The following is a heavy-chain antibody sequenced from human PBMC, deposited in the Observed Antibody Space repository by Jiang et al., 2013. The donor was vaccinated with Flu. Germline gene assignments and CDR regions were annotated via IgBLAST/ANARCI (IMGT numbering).Heavy chain of an antibody. D-gene: IGHD3-22*01. CDR2: IKQDGSEK. CDR3: ASRGKNYYDSSGYYYY. V-gene: IGHV3-7*03. Sequence: NIKQDGSEKYYVDSVKGRFTISRDNAKNSLYLQMNSLRAEDTAVYYCASRGKNYYDSSGYYYYWGQGTLVTVSS. J-gene: IGHJ4*02.